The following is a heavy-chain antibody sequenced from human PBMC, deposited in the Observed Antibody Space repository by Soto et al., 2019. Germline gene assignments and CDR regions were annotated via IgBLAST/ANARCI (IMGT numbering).Heavy chain of an antibody. Sequence: EVQLVETGGGLIQPGGSLRLSCAASGFTVSSNYMSWVRQAPGKGLEWVSVIYSGGSTYYADSVKGRFTISRDNSKNTLYLQMNSLRAEDTAVYYCTKRGFGEFPRYFDLWGRGTLVTVSS. CDR2: IYSGGST. D-gene: IGHD3-10*01. CDR3: TKRGFGEFPRYFDL. J-gene: IGHJ2*01. CDR1: GFTVSSNY. V-gene: IGHV3-53*02.